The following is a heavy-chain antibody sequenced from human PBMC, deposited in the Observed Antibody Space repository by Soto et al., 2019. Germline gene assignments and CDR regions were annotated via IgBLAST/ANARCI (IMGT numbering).Heavy chain of an antibody. V-gene: IGHV3-7*01. Sequence: GGSLRLSCIASGFTFRIYWMMWVRQAPGKGLEWVANINEDGSVKHHLDSVKGRFTIARDNAKNSLYLQMNGLRAEDTAVYYCVRENNGGPEYWGQGTLVTVSS. J-gene: IGHJ4*02. D-gene: IGHD1-20*01. CDR2: INEDGSVK. CDR3: VRENNGGPEY. CDR1: GFTFRIYW.